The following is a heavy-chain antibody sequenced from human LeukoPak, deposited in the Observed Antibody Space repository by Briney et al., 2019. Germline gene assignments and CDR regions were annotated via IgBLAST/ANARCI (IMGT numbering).Heavy chain of an antibody. Sequence: SETLSLTCTVSGGSISSYYWNWIRQPPGKGLEWIGYMSYSGTTNYNPSLKSRVTISIDTSKSQFSLKLSSVTAADTAVYYCARGIGQAGARNWFDPWGQGTLVTVSS. J-gene: IGHJ5*02. CDR2: MSYSGTT. V-gene: IGHV4-59*12. D-gene: IGHD6-19*01. CDR3: ARGIGQAGARNWFDP. CDR1: GGSISSYY.